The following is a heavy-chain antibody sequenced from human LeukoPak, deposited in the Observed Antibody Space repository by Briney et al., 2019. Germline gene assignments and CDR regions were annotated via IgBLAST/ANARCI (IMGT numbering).Heavy chain of an antibody. CDR3: VRAMSIAARLQTIFDY. V-gene: IGHV4-61*02. CDR1: GGSISSGSYY. Sequence: TSETLSLTCTVSGGSISSGSYYWRWIRQPAGKGLEWIGRNYTSGSTNYNPSLKSRVTISVDTSKNQFSLNLTSVTAADTAVYYCVRAMSIAARLQTIFDYWGQGTLVTVSS. D-gene: IGHD6-6*01. J-gene: IGHJ4*02. CDR2: NYTSGST.